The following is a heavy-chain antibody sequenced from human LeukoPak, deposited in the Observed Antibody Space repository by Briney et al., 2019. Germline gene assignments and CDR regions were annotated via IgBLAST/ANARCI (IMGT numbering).Heavy chain of an antibody. V-gene: IGHV3-11*01. CDR1: GFTFSDYY. D-gene: IGHD3-10*01. CDR3: ARDHQNYYGSGSYLGGVDY. Sequence: GGSLRLSCAASGFTFSDYYMSWIRHAPGKGLEWVSYISSSGSTIYYADSVKGRFTISRDNAKNSLYLQMNSLRAEDTAVYYCARDHQNYYGSGSYLGGVDYWGQGTLVTVSS. J-gene: IGHJ4*02. CDR2: ISSSGSTI.